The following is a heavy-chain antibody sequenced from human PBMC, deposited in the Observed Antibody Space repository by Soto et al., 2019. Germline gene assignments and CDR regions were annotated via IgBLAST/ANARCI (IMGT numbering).Heavy chain of an antibody. Sequence: SRTLSCASSGFTCDDYAMHWVRQSPAQSLECVSLISLDGGSTYYADSVKGLFTISRDNSKNSLYMQMKSLRAEDTALYYCAKDEVMVYASHYYYGMDVWGQGTTVTVS. CDR1: GFTCDDYA. V-gene: IGHV3-43D*04. CDR3: AKDEVMVYASHYYYGMDV. CDR2: ISLDGGST. J-gene: IGHJ6*02. D-gene: IGHD2-8*01.